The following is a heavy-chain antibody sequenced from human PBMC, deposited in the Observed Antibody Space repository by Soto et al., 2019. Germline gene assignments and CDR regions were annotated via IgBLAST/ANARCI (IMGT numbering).Heavy chain of an antibody. CDR3: AKNDVAARVRWYYFDY. Sequence: GGSLRLSCAASGFTFSRYAMSWVRQAPGKGLEWVSAISGSGGSTYYADSVKGRFTISRDNSKNTLYLQMNSLRAEDTAVYYCAKNDVAARVRWYYFDYWGQGTLVTVSS. V-gene: IGHV3-23*01. D-gene: IGHD6-6*01. CDR2: ISGSGGST. CDR1: GFTFSRYA. J-gene: IGHJ4*02.